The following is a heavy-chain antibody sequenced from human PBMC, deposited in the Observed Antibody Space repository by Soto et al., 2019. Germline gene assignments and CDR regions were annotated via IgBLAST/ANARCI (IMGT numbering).Heavy chain of an antibody. CDR3: ARGPYDSSGYYYVRLDY. Sequence: SVKVSCKASGGTFSSYAISWVRQAPGQGLEWMGGIIPIFGTANYAQKFQGRVTITADKSTGTAYMELSSLRSEDTAVYYCARGPYDSSGYYYVRLDYWGQGTLVTVSS. J-gene: IGHJ4*02. CDR1: GGTFSSYA. V-gene: IGHV1-69*06. D-gene: IGHD3-22*01. CDR2: IIPIFGTA.